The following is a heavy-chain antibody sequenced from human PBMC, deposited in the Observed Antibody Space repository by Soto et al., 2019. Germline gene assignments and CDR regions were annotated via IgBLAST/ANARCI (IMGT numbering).Heavy chain of an antibody. D-gene: IGHD6-19*01. CDR2: IYSGGST. Sequence: GSLRLSCAASGFTVSSNYMSWVRQAPGKGLEWVSVIYSGGSTYYADSVKGRFTISRDNSKNTLYLQMNSLRAEDTAVYYCAKGVSSGPGWFDPWGQGTLVTVSS. V-gene: IGHV3-53*01. J-gene: IGHJ5*02. CDR1: GFTVSSNY. CDR3: AKGVSSGPGWFDP.